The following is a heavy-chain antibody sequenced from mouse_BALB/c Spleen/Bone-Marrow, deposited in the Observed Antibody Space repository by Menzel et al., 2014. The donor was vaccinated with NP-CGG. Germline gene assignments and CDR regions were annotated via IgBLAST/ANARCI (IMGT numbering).Heavy chain of an antibody. V-gene: IGHV1-4*01. J-gene: IGHJ1*01. CDR3: APNEGFCNWFVYV. Sequence: QVQLQQSGAGLARPGASVKMSCKASGYTFTSYTMHWIKQRPGQGLEWIGYIDPRSGYSNYNQQFKDQATLPADLSSSPAYTDRRRMTHENSAGSYQAPNEGFCNWFVYVWGAGTPVPVAS. D-gene: IGHD6-1*01. CDR2: IDPRSGYS. CDR1: GYTFTSYT.